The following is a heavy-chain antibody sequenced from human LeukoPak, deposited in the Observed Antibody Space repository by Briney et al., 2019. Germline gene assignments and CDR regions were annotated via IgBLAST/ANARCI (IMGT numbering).Heavy chain of an antibody. V-gene: IGHV4-39*07. CDR2: IYYSGST. CDR3: ARGKTQINMVRGARYYYYYMDV. D-gene: IGHD3-10*01. CDR1: GGSISSSSYY. J-gene: IGHJ6*03. Sequence: PSETLSLTCTVSGGSISSSSYYWGWIRQPPGKGLEWIGSIYYSGSTYYNPSLKSRVTISVDTSKNQFSLKLSSVTAADTAVYYCARGKTQINMVRGARYYYYYMDVWGKGTTVTVSS.